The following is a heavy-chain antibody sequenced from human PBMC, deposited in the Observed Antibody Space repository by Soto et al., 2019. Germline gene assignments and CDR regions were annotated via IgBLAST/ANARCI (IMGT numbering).Heavy chain of an antibody. CDR3: SRLLEPVTNLFDY. CDR2: IRSRANSYAT. Sequence: EVQLVESGGGLVQPGGSLKLSCAASGFTFSGSAIHWVRQASGKGLEWVGRIRSRANSYATAYAASVKGRFTISRDDSDNTAYLQMNSLNTEDTAVYYCSRLLEPVTNLFDYWGQGTLVTVGS. V-gene: IGHV3-73*01. CDR1: GFTFSGSA. J-gene: IGHJ4*02. D-gene: IGHD4-17*01.